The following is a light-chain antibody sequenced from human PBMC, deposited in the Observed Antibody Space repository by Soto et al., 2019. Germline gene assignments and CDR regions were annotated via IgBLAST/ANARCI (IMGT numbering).Light chain of an antibody. V-gene: IGLV2-8*01. CDR1: SSDIGGYNY. J-gene: IGLJ2*01. CDR2: EVS. Sequence: QSVLTQPASMSGSPGQSVTISCAGTSSDIGGYNYVSWYQHHPGTAPKLMIYEVSKRPSGVPDRFSGSKSGNTASLTVSGLQAEDEADYYCSSYAGSNNFVVFGGGTKLTVL. CDR3: SSYAGSNNFVV.